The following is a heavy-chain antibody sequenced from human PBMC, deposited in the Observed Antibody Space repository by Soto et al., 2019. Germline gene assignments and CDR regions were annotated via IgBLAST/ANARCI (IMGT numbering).Heavy chain of an antibody. Sequence: EVQLLESGRGLVQPGGSLRLSCAASGFTFSTYALNWVRQAPGKGLEWVSAIGGRGGSTYFADSVKGRFSISRDRSKNTLYLQMNSLRAEDTAVYYCAKDGYGDRPYYFDYWGQGTLVTVSS. CDR1: GFTFSTYA. J-gene: IGHJ4*02. CDR2: IGGRGGST. CDR3: AKDGYGDRPYYFDY. V-gene: IGHV3-23*01. D-gene: IGHD4-17*01.